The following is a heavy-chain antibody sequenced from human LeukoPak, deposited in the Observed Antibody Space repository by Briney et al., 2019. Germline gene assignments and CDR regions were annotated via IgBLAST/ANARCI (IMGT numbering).Heavy chain of an antibody. V-gene: IGHV1-18*01. D-gene: IGHD2-2*01. Sequence: GASVKVSCKASGYTFTSYGISWVRQAPGQGLEWMGWISAYNGNTNYAQKLQGRVTMITDTSTSTAYMELRSLRSADTAVYYCAIGVVVPAADYWGQGTLVTVSS. CDR2: ISAYNGNT. CDR1: GYTFTSYG. J-gene: IGHJ4*02. CDR3: AIGVVVPAADY.